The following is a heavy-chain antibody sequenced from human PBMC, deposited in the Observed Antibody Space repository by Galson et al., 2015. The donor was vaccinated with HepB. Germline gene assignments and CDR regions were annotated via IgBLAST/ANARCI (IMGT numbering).Heavy chain of an antibody. D-gene: IGHD6-13*01. CDR3: ARTRGAAAGIFDN. CDR1: GFTFSSHW. CDR2: INSDGSYI. Sequence: SLSPSCEASGFTFSSHWMHWVRQVPGKGLVWVSRINSDGSYITYAVSVKGRYTISRDNPKNTLYLQMNRPRAEDTALYYCARTRGAAAGIFDNWGQGSLVTVSS. V-gene: IGHV3-74*01. J-gene: IGHJ4*02.